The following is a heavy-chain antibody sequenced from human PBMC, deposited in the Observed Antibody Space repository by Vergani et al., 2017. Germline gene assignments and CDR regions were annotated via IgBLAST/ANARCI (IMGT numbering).Heavy chain of an antibody. CDR2: SSAYNGNT. D-gene: IGHD3-22*01. J-gene: IGHJ4*02. CDR1: GYTFTSYG. Sequence: QVPLVQSGAEVKKPGASVKVSCKASGYTFTSYGISWVRQAPGQGLEWMGWSSAYNGNTNYAQKLQGRVTMTTDTSTSTAYMELRSLRSDDTAVYYCARENYYDSSGYEGYWGQGTLVTVSS. V-gene: IGHV1-18*01. CDR3: ARENYYDSSGYEGY.